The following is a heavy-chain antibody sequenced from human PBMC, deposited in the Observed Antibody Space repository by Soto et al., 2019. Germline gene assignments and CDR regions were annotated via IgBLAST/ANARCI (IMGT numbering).Heavy chain of an antibody. D-gene: IGHD3-3*01. CDR3: ARVPNYDCWSVNTPPGYGMDV. J-gene: IGHJ6*02. CDR1: GFTFSSYG. CDR2: IWYDGSNK. V-gene: IGHV3-33*01. Sequence: GSLRLSCAASGFTFSSYGMHWVRQAPGKGLEWVAVIWYDGSNKYYADSVKGRFTISRDNSKNTLYLQMNSLRAEDTAVYYCARVPNYDCWSVNTPPGYGMDVWGQGTTVTVSS.